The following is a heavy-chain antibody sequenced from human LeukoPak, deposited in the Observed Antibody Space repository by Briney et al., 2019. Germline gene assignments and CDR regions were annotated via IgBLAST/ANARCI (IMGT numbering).Heavy chain of an antibody. D-gene: IGHD2-2*01. CDR3: ARGSSRDIVVVPAAGYAFDI. V-gene: IGHV1-18*01. CDR2: ISAYNGNT. J-gene: IGHJ3*02. CDR1: GYTFTSYG. Sequence: ASVKVSCKASGYTFTSYGISWVRQAPGQGLEWMGWISAYNGNTNYARKLQGRVTMTTDTSASTAYMELRSLRSDDTAVYYCARGSSRDIVVVPAAGYAFDIWGQGTMVTVSS.